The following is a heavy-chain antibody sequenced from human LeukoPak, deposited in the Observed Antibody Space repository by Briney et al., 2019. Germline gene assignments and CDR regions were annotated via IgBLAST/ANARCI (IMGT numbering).Heavy chain of an antibody. Sequence: PGGSLRLSCAASGFTFSSYGMHWVRQAPGKGLEWVAVISYDGSNKYYADSVKGRFTISRDNSKNTLYLQMNSLRAEDTAVYYCAKLGGVVVPAATRRGGAFDPWGQGTLVTVSS. V-gene: IGHV3-30*18. CDR1: GFTFSSYG. J-gene: IGHJ5*02. D-gene: IGHD2-2*01. CDR3: AKLGGVVVPAATRRGGAFDP. CDR2: ISYDGSNK.